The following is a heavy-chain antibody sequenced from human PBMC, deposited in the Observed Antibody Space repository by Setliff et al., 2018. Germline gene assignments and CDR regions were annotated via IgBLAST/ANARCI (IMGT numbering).Heavy chain of an antibody. CDR3: AREGIRGYFYYYMDV. Sequence: GGSLRLSCAASGFTLSSYWMHWVRQAPGKGLVWVSRINSDGGSTSYADSVKGRFTISRDKNSLYLQMHSLRAEDTAVYYCAREGIRGYFYYYMDVWGKGTTVTVSS. CDR1: GFTLSSYW. V-gene: IGHV3-74*01. CDR2: INSDGGST. J-gene: IGHJ6*03.